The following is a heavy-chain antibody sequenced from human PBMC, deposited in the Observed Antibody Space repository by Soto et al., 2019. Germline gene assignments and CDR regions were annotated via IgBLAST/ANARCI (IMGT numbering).Heavy chain of an antibody. CDR1: GFTFSNYW. V-gene: IGHV3-74*01. CDR3: GRELLGGVSD. CDR2: LNTDGSRT. D-gene: IGHD2-8*01. Sequence: EVQLVESGGGLVQPGGSLRLSCAASGFTFSNYWFHWVRQATGKGLVWVSRLNTDGSRTDYADSVKGRFTSLRDNARNTLYMKINSVGAEDTSVYYCGRELLGGVSDWGQGTPVIVSS. J-gene: IGHJ4*02.